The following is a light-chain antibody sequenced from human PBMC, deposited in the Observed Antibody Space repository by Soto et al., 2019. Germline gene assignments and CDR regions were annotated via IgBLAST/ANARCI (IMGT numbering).Light chain of an antibody. CDR1: TGPVTSGHY. J-gene: IGLJ1*01. Sequence: QAVVTQEPSLTVSPGGTVTLTFGSSTGPVTSGHYPYWFQQKPGQAPRTLIYDTSKKKSWTPARFSGSLLGGKAALTLSGAQPEDEAEYYCLLSYSGARVFGTGTKLTVL. CDR2: DTS. CDR3: LLSYSGARV. V-gene: IGLV7-46*01.